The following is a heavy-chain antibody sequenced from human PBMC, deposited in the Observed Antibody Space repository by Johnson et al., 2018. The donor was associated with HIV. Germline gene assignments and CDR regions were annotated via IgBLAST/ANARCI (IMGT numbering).Heavy chain of an antibody. Sequence: VQLVESGGGLGQPGGSLRLSCAASGLNVRGHYMSWVRQSPGKGLEWVSAIYSGGLTYYAQSVKGRLTISRDNSKNTLYLQMNSLRGDDTAIYYCQKHTFGNYVSRALDIWCQGTMVTVSS. J-gene: IGHJ3*02. CDR1: GLNVRGHY. V-gene: IGHV3-66*02. CDR3: QKHTFGNYVSRALDI. CDR2: IYSGGLT. D-gene: IGHD4-11*01.